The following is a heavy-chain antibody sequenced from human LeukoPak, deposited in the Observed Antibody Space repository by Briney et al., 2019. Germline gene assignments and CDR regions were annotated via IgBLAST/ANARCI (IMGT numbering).Heavy chain of an antibody. Sequence: SETLSLTCTVSGYSFTTNYWSWIRQSPGKGLEWIGYIIYSGSTTYNPSLKSRVTISLDTSKNQFSLKLSSVPAADTAVYYCARDRWFDCWGQGTLVTVSS. CDR1: GYSFTTNY. CDR2: IIYSGST. J-gene: IGHJ5*01. CDR3: ARDRWFDC. V-gene: IGHV4-59*01.